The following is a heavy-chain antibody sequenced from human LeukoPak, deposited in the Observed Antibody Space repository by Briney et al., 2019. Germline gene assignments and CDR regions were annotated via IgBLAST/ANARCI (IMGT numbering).Heavy chain of an antibody. CDR1: GFTFSSYD. J-gene: IGHJ4*02. V-gene: IGHV3-48*01. D-gene: IGHD6-25*01. CDR2: ISTSSRTI. Sequence: GGSLRLSCAGSGFTFSSYDMNWVRQAPGKGLEWLAYISTSSRTIYYADSVKGRFTISRDNAKNSLYLQMNTLRAEDTAVYYCARGLGFWAQGTLVTVSS. CDR3: ARGLGF.